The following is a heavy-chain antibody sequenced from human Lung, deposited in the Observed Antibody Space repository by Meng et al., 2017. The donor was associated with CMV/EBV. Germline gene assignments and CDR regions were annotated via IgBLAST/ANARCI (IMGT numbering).Heavy chain of an antibody. CDR3: ARGFYGGISDGMAG. D-gene: IGHD4-23*01. CDR1: GFTFSSYA. CDR2: ISYDGSNK. Sequence: SXAASGFTFSSYAMHWVRQAPGQGLEWVAVISYDGSNKYYADSVKGRFTISRDNSKNTLYLQMNSLRAEDTAVYYCARGFYGGISDGMAGWGQGTPVTVSS. J-gene: IGHJ6*02. V-gene: IGHV3-30*04.